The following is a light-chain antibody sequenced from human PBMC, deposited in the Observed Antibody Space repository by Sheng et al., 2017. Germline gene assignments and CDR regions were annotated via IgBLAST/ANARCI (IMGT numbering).Light chain of an antibody. V-gene: IGLV1-40*01. J-gene: IGLJ3*02. CDR3: QSYDSSLSVSV. CDR1: SSNIGAGYE. Sequence: QSVLTQPPSVSGAPGQRVTISCTGSSSNIGAGYEVHWYQQLPGTAPKLLIYGNDNRPSGVPDRFSGSKSGTSASLAITGLQAEDEADYHCQSYDSSLSVSVFGGGTKLTVL. CDR2: GND.